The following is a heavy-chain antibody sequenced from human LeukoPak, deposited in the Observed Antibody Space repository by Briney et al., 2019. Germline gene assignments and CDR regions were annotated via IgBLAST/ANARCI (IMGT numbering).Heavy chain of an antibody. J-gene: IGHJ4*02. CDR3: ATIYFDY. V-gene: IGHV3-7*01. CDR1: GFTFSSYT. Sequence: PGGSLRLSCTASGFTFSSYTMSWVRQAPGKGLEWVANINQDGSGKYYVDSVKGRFTISRDNAKNSLYLQMNSLRAEDTAVSYCATIYFDYWGQGTLVTVSS. CDR2: INQDGSGK.